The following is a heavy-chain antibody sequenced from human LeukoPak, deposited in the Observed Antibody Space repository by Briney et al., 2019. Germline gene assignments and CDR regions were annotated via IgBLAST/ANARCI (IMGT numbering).Heavy chain of an antibody. J-gene: IGHJ6*03. V-gene: IGHV3-48*01. Sequence: PGGSLRLSCAASGFTFSSYGMTWVRQAPGKGLEWVSYISSSSSTIYYADSVKGRFTISRDNAKNSLYLQLNSLRAEDTAVYYCARDYKGLRALIAVAGTRRNYYYYMDVWGKGTTVTISS. CDR1: GFTFSSYG. D-gene: IGHD6-19*01. CDR3: ARDYKGLRALIAVAGTRRNYYYYMDV. CDR2: ISSSSSTI.